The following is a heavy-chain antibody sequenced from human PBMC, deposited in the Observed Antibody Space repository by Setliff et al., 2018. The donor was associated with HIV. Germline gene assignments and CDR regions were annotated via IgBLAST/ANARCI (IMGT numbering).Heavy chain of an antibody. J-gene: IGHJ5*02. CDR3: ARDRGSYNFWSGLARGDNWFDP. V-gene: IGHV4-59*01. CDR2: IFYSGSS. D-gene: IGHD3-3*01. Sequence: PSETLSLTCTVSGASISTYYWSWIRQPPGKGLEWIGYIFYSGSSNYNPSLKSRVTMSVYTSKNQFSLNITSVPAADTAVYYCARDRGSYNFWSGLARGDNWFDPWGLGTLVTVSS. CDR1: GASISTYY.